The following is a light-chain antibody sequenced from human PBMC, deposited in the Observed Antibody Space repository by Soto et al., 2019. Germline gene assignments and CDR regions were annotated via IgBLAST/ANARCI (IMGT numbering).Light chain of an antibody. V-gene: IGKV3D-15*01. CDR2: GAS. CDR1: QSVSSSY. J-gene: IGKJ1*01. Sequence: EIVLTQSPGTLSLSPGERATLSCRASQSVSSSYLAWYQQKPGQAPRLLIYGASIRATDIPARFSGSGSGTEFSLTISSLQSEDFAVYYCQQYNNWPRTFGQGTKVDI. CDR3: QQYNNWPRT.